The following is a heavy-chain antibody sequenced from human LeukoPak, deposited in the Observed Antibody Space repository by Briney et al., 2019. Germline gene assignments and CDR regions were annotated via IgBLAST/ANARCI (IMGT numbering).Heavy chain of an antibody. Sequence: ASVKVSCKASGYTFTTYGISWVRQAPGQGLEWMGYIITYNSNTNYAQKLQGRVTMTTDTSTSTAYMELRSLRSDDTAVYYCARDSGSYGGDNYYYYMDVWSKGTTVTVPS. CDR3: ARDSGSYGGDNYYYYMDV. CDR1: GYTFTTYG. J-gene: IGHJ6*03. CDR2: IITYNSNT. D-gene: IGHD1-26*01. V-gene: IGHV1-18*01.